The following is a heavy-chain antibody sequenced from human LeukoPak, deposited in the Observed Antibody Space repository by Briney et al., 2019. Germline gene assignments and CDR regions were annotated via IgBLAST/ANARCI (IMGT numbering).Heavy chain of an antibody. CDR3: AKDWGSYDSSGYYYEFDY. CDR1: GFTFSSYW. D-gene: IGHD3-22*01. CDR2: IKQDGSEK. Sequence: GGSLRLSCAASGFTFSSYWMSWVRQAPGKGLEWVANIKQDGSEKYYVDSVKGRFTISRDNAKNTLYLQMNSLRAEDTAVYYCAKDWGSYDSSGYYYEFDYWGQGTLVTVSS. V-gene: IGHV3-7*01. J-gene: IGHJ4*02.